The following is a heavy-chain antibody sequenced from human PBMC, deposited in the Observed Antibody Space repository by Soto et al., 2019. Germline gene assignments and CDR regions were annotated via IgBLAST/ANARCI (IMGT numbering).Heavy chain of an antibody. CDR3: ASASYGDYPIEYFQH. J-gene: IGHJ1*01. V-gene: IGHV4-59*08. CDR2: IYYSGST. Sequence: QVQLQESGPGLVKPSETLSLTCTVSGGSISSYYWSWIRQPPGKGLEWIGYIYYSGSTNYNPSLKSRVTISVDPSKNQFSLKLSSVTAADTAVYYCASASYGDYPIEYFQHWGQGTLVTVSS. CDR1: GGSISSYY. D-gene: IGHD4-17*01.